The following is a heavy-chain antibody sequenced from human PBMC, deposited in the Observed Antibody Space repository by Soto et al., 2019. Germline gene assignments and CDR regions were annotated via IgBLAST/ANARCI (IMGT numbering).Heavy chain of an antibody. Sequence: EVQLVEAGGALVQTGGSLRLSCAASGFTFSSYEMNWVRQAQGKGLEWVSYISISGSTIYYADSVKGRFTISRDNAKTSLYLQMNSLRAEDTAVYYCARDQISSGDPYFDYWGQGTLVPVSS. D-gene: IGHD3-22*01. CDR3: ARDQISSGDPYFDY. CDR2: ISISGSTI. J-gene: IGHJ4*02. CDR1: GFTFSSYE. V-gene: IGHV3-48*03.